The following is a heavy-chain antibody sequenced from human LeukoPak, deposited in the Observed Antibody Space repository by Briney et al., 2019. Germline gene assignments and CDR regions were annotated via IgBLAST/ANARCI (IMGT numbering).Heavy chain of an antibody. V-gene: IGHV1-69*04. D-gene: IGHD6-6*01. CDR3: ARGDSSSSGYYYYGMDV. CDR2: IIPILGIA. CDR1: GGTFSSYA. Sequence: VASVKVSCKASGGTFSSYAVSWVRQAPVQGLEWMGRIIPILGIAKYAQKFQGRVTITADKSTSTAYMELSSLRSEDTAVYYCARGDSSSSGYYYYGMDVWGQGTTVTVSS. J-gene: IGHJ6*02.